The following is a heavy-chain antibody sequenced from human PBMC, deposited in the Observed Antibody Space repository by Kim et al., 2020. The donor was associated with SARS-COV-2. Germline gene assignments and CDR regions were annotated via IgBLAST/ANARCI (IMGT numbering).Heavy chain of an antibody. CDR1: GFTFSTYW. V-gene: IGHV3-7*01. J-gene: IGHJ4*02. D-gene: IGHD1-26*01. Sequence: GVSLRLSCAASGFTFSTYWMNWVRQAPGKGLEWVANTNQDGSEKYYVDSVKGRFTISRDNAKNSLFLQMNSLRAEDTAVYYCAREPGGVLCGSLDYWGQGTLVTVSS. CDR3: AREPGGVLCGSLDY. CDR2: TNQDGSEK.